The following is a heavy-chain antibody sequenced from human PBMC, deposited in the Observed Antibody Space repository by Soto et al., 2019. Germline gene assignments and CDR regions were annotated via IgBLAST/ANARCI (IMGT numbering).Heavy chain of an antibody. CDR1: GGSISSSNC. Sequence: QVQLQESGPGLVKPSGTLSLTCAVSGGSISSSNCWSWVRQPPGKGLEWIGEIYHSGSTNYNPSLTGRVTISGDKSKNQFSLKLSSVTAADTAVYYCARVEGRFYYGMDVWGQGTTVTVSS. J-gene: IGHJ6*02. CDR3: ARVEGRFYYGMDV. V-gene: IGHV4-4*02. CDR2: IYHSGST.